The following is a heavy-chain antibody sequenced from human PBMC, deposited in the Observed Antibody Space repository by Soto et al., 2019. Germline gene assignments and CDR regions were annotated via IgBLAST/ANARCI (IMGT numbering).Heavy chain of an antibody. D-gene: IGHD1-26*01. CDR3: ARDGHPVIATDYYYYYGMDV. Sequence: ASVKVSCKASGYTFTTYAITRVRQPPGPPPARLAWISAYNGNTNYAQKLQGRVTMTTDTSTSTAYMELRSLRSDDTAVYYCARDGHPVIATDYYYYYGMDVWGQGTTVTVSS. CDR2: ISAYNGNT. CDR1: GYTFTTYA. V-gene: IGHV1-18*04. J-gene: IGHJ6*02.